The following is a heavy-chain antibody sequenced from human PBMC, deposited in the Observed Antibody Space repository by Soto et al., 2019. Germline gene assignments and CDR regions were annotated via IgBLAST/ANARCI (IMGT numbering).Heavy chain of an antibody. J-gene: IGHJ4*02. CDR2: IYYSGST. V-gene: IGHV4-31*03. Sequence: SETLSLTCTVSGGSISSGGCYWSWIRQHPEKGLEWIAHIYYSGSTYYNPSLKSRITISVDTSKNHFSLKLSSVTAADTAVYYCASARVITIFGVVTAKFDYWGQGTLVTVSS. CDR3: ASARVITIFGVVTAKFDY. CDR1: GGSISSGGCY. D-gene: IGHD3-3*01.